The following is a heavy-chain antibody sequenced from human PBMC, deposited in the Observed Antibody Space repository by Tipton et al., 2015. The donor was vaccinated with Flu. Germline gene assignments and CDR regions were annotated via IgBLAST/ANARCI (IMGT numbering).Heavy chain of an antibody. D-gene: IGHD6-19*01. CDR3: AKDGWDTSGWYPFDY. J-gene: IGHJ4*02. CDR2: IKQDGSER. Sequence: SLRLSCAASGFTFSDYWMAWVRQAPGKGLEWVANIKQDGSERYYVDSVKGRFTISRDNAKNSLFLQMSSLRAEDTAVYYCAKDGWDTSGWYPFDYWGQGTLVTVSS. CDR1: GFTFSDYW. V-gene: IGHV3-7*01.